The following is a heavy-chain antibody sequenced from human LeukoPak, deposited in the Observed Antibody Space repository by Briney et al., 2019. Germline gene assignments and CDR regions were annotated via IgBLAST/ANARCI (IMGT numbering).Heavy chain of an antibody. CDR1: GGSIGSGSYY. Sequence: SETLSLTCTVSGGSIGSGSYYWSWIRQPAGKGLEWIGRIYTSGSTNYNPSLKSRVTISVDTSKNQFSLKLSSVTAADTAVYYCAVEYCSGGSCFIDYWGQGTLVTVSS. J-gene: IGHJ4*02. V-gene: IGHV4-61*02. D-gene: IGHD2-15*01. CDR2: IYTSGST. CDR3: AVEYCSGGSCFIDY.